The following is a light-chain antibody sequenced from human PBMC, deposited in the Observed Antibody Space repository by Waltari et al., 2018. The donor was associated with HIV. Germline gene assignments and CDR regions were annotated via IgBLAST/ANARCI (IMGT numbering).Light chain of an antibody. J-gene: IGLJ2*01. CDR2: EGI. V-gene: IGLV2-23*01. Sequence: QSALTQPASVSGSPGQSITISCTGTSSDIGNYNLVSLYQQHPGKAPKLIIYEGIKRPSGVSNRISGSKSANTASLTISVLQAEDEADYYCCSYGGSSNWLFGGGTKLTVL. CDR1: SSDIGNYNL. CDR3: CSYGGSSNWL.